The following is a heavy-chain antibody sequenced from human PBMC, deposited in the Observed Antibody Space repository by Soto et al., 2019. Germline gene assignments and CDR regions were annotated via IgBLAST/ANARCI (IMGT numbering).Heavy chain of an antibody. CDR1: GYTLTELS. J-gene: IGHJ3*02. D-gene: IGHD3-10*01. CDR3: ATGRGYYYGSGSYYNVLSLGYAFDI. V-gene: IGHV1-24*01. CDR2: FDPEDGET. Sequence: ASVKVSCKVSGYTLTELSMHWVRQAPGKGLEWKGSFDPEDGETIYAQKFQGRVTMTEDTSTDTAYMELSSLRSEDTAVYYCATGRGYYYGSGSYYNVLSLGYAFDIWGQGTMVTVSS.